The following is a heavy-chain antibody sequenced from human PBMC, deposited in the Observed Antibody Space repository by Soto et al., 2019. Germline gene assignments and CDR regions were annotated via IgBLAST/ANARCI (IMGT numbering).Heavy chain of an antibody. J-gene: IGHJ5*02. V-gene: IGHV4-39*01. CDR3: ATQEVGGSYVYTFDP. Sequence: PSETLSLTCTVSGGSITSSSYYWGWIRQPPGKGLEWIGSIYYSGSTYYKPSLKSRVTISVDTSKNQFSLKLNYVTAADTAVYYCATQEVGGSYVYTFDPWGQGTLVTVSS. CDR2: IYYSGST. D-gene: IGHD1-26*01. CDR1: GGSITSSSYY.